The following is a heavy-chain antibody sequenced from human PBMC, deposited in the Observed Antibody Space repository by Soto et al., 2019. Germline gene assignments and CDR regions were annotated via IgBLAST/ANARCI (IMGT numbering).Heavy chain of an antibody. CDR3: ARERTDYGDYDNYYYGMDV. Sequence: GGSLRLSCAASGFTFSSYSMNWVRQAPGKGLEWVSSISSSSSYIYYADSVKGRFTISRDNAKNSLYLQMNSLRAEDTAVYFCARERTDYGDYDNYYYGMDVWGQGTTVTVSS. CDR1: GFTFSSYS. V-gene: IGHV3-21*01. J-gene: IGHJ6*02. D-gene: IGHD4-17*01. CDR2: ISSSSSYI.